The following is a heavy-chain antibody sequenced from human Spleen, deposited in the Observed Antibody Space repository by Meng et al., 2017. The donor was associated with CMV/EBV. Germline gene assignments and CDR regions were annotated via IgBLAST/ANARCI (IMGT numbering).Heavy chain of an antibody. CDR3: AREGVARVWFDP. CDR2: IYTSGST. J-gene: IGHJ5*02. Sequence: GRVQRVGRGMLKLSESLSLPCTVSGGTISSYYWSGIRQPAGKGLEWIGRIYTSGSTNYNPSLKSRVTMSVDTSKNQFSLKLSSVTAADTAVYYCAREGVARVWFDPWGQGTLVTVSS. V-gene: IGHV4-4*07. CDR1: GGTISSYY.